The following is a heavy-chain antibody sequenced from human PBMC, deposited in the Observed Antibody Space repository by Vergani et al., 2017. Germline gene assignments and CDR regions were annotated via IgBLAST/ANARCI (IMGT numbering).Heavy chain of an antibody. CDR1: GGTFSSYA. D-gene: IGHD3-10*01. CDR3: AREFGSAAHTYYGMDV. J-gene: IGHJ6*02. Sequence: QVQLVLSGAEVKKPGASVKVSCKASGGTFSSYAISWVRQAPGQGLEWMGRIIPILGIANYAQKFQGRVTITADKSTSTAYMELRSLRSDDTAVYYCAREFGSAAHTYYGMDVWGQGTTVTVSS. V-gene: IGHV1-69*04. CDR2: IIPILGIA.